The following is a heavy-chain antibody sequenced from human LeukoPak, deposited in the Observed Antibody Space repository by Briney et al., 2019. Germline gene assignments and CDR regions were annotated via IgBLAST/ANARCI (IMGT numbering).Heavy chain of an antibody. CDR1: GGSFSGYY. CDR3: ARGQVTDRDYYDSSGIFDY. CDR2: TNHSGST. V-gene: IGHV4-34*01. Sequence: PSETLSLTCAVYGGSFSGYYWSWIRQPPGKGLEWIGETNHSGSTNYNPSLKSRVTISVDTSKNQFSLKLSSVTAADTAVYYCARGQVTDRDYYDSSGIFDYWGQGTLVTVSS. D-gene: IGHD3-22*01. J-gene: IGHJ4*02.